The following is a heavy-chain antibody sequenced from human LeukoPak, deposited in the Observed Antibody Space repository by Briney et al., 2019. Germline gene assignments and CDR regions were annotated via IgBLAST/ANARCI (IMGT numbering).Heavy chain of an antibody. Sequence: GGSLRLSCAASGFTFSSYGMHWVRQAPGKGLEWVAFIRYDGSNKYYADSVKGRFTISRDNSKNTLYLQMNSLRAEDTTVYYCAREDGYCSGGSCYPNWFDPWGQGTLVTVSS. CDR2: IRYDGSNK. D-gene: IGHD2-15*01. CDR3: AREDGYCSGGSCYPNWFDP. V-gene: IGHV3-30*02. CDR1: GFTFSSYG. J-gene: IGHJ5*02.